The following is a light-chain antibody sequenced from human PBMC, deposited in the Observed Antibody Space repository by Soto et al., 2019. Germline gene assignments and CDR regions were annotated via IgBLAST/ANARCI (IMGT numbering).Light chain of an antibody. CDR2: DAS. CDR1: QSVSSY. J-gene: IGKJ5*01. V-gene: IGKV3-11*01. Sequence: IVLTKSPSTLSLSPGERATLSCRASQSVSSYFAWYQQKPGQAPRLLIYDASNRATGIPARFSGSGSGTEFTLTISSLQSEDFALYYCQQYNNWPATFGQGTRLEIK. CDR3: QQYNNWPAT.